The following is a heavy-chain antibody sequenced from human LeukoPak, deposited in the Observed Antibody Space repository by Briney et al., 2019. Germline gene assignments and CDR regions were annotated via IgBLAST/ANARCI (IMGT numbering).Heavy chain of an antibody. D-gene: IGHD2-15*01. CDR3: AGESSSCPFDP. J-gene: IGHJ5*02. CDR1: GFTFSSYS. Sequence: GGSLRLSCAASGFTFSSYSMNWVRQAPGKGLEWVSSISSSSSYIYYADSVKGRFTISRDNAKNSLYLQMNSLRAEDTAVYYCAGESSSCPFDPWGQGTLVTVSS. V-gene: IGHV3-21*01. CDR2: ISSSSSYI.